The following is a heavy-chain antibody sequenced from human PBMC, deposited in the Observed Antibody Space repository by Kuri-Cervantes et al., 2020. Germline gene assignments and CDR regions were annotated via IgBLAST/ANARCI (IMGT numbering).Heavy chain of an antibody. Sequence: GESLKISCAASGFTFSSYWMSWVRQAPGKGLEWVANIKQDGSEKYYVDSVKGRLTISRDNSKNTLYLQMNSLRAEDTAVYYCARDRDPGIAPGGFDYWGQGTLVTVSS. CDR2: IKQDGSEK. CDR1: GFTFSSYW. CDR3: ARDRDPGIAPGGFDY. J-gene: IGHJ4*02. D-gene: IGHD6-13*01. V-gene: IGHV3-7*01.